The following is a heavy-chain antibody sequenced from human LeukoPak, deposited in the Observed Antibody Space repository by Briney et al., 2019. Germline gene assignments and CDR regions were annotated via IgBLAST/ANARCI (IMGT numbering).Heavy chain of an antibody. V-gene: IGHV1-69*13. CDR3: ARLIHGTNWFDP. CDR2: IIPIFGTA. J-gene: IGHJ5*02. CDR1: GGTFSSYA. Sequence: SVNVSCTASGGTFSSYAISWVRQAPGQGLESMGGIIPIFGTANYAQKFQGRVTITADESTSTAYMELSSLRSEDTAVYYCARLIHGTNWFDPWGQGTLVTVSS. D-gene: IGHD2-8*01.